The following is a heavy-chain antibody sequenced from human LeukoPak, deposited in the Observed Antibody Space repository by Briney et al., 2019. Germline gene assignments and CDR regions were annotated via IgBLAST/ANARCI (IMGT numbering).Heavy chain of an antibody. CDR3: ARDTGLPDY. CDR2: IDSSRDYI. V-gene: IGHV3-21*06. CDR1: GFSFGTYS. D-gene: IGHD5-18*01. J-gene: IGHJ4*02. Sequence: GGSLRLSCAASGFSFGTYSMNWVRQAPGKGLEWVSSIDSSRDYIFYADSVRGRFTISRDDAKNSLFLQMNSLRAEDTAVYYCARDTGLPDYWGQGTLVTVSS.